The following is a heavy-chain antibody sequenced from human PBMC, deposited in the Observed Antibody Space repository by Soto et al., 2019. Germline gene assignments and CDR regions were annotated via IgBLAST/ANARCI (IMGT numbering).Heavy chain of an antibody. Sequence: QVQLVQSGAEMKKPGSSVKVSCQSSGGTFNTYAMNWVRQAPGQGPEWMGDISPMFGAANYAPKFQGRVTITASESTSTSYMQLSSLTSEDTALYFCAREVQVHTPAFVYWGQGTLVTVSS. CDR2: ISPMFGAA. J-gene: IGHJ4*02. CDR1: GGTFNTYA. V-gene: IGHV1-69*19. CDR3: AREVQVHTPAFVY. D-gene: IGHD3-10*01.